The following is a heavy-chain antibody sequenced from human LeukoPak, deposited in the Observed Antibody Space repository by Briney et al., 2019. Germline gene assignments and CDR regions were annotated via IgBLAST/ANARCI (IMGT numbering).Heavy chain of an antibody. CDR2: IYYSGST. D-gene: IGHD6-19*01. J-gene: IGHJ4*02. CDR1: GGSISSYY. CDR3: ARARYSSGWYL. V-gene: IGHV4-59*01. Sequence: SETLSLTCTVSGGSISSYYWSWIRQPPGKGLEWIGYIYYSGSTNYNPSLKSRVNISVDTSKNQFSLKLSSVTAADTAVYYCARARYSSGWYLWGQGTLVTVSS.